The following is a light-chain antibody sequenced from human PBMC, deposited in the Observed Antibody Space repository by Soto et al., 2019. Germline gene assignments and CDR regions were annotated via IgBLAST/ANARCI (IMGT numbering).Light chain of an antibody. J-gene: IGLJ1*01. V-gene: IGLV2-14*01. CDR2: DVS. CDR3: SSYTSATTYV. Sequence: QSVLPQPASVSGSPGQSITISCTGTSSDVGAYNYDSWYQQYPGETPKVIIYDVSHRPAGVSNRFSGCESGNTASLTISGLQTQDEADYSCSSYTSATTYVFATGTKVTV. CDR1: SSDVGAYNY.